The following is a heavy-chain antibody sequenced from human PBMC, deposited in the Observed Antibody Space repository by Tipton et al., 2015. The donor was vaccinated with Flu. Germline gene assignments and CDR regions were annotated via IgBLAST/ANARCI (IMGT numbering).Heavy chain of an antibody. J-gene: IGHJ4*02. V-gene: IGHV4-38-2*02. D-gene: IGHD3-10*01. CDR2: ICPGSM. CDR3: AREGYGSASFFDS. Sequence: TLSLTCSVSGSSIGGSYCWGWIRQPPRKGLQWIGNICPGSMYYNPSLKSRLTLSLDTSRIQFPLRLTSVTAADTAVYYCAREGYGSASFFDSWGQGTLVTVSS. CDR1: GSSIGGSYC.